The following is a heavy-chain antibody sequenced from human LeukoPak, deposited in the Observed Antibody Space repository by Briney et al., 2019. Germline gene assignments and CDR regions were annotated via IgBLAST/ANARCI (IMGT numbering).Heavy chain of an antibody. CDR3: ARHSHGVGYCSGGSCYYYYYGMDV. CDR2: IYYSGST. J-gene: IGHJ6*02. Sequence: PSETLSLTCTGSGGSISSYYWSWIRQPPGKGLEWIGYIYYSGSTNYNPSLKSRVTISVDTSKNQFSLKLSSVTAADTAVYYCARHSHGVGYCSGGSCYYYYYGMDVWGQGTTVTVSS. D-gene: IGHD2-15*01. V-gene: IGHV4-59*08. CDR1: GGSISSYY.